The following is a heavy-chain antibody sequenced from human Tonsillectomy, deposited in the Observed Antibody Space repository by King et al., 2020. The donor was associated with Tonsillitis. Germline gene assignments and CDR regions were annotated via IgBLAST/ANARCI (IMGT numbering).Heavy chain of an antibody. J-gene: IGHJ4*02. D-gene: IGHD2-15*01. CDR2: IYYSGST. CDR1: GGSVSSGSYY. Sequence: VQLQESGPGLVKPSETLSLTCTVSGGSVSSGSYYWTWIRQPPGKGLESIGYIYYSGSTNYNPSLKSRVTISVDTSKNQFSLKLSSMTAADTAVYYCARISGWWYEIDYWGQGTLVTVSS. V-gene: IGHV4-61*01. CDR3: ARISGWWYEIDY.